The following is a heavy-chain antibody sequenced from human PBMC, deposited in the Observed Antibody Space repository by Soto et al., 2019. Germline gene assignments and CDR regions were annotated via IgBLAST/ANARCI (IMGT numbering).Heavy chain of an antibody. D-gene: IGHD6-19*01. CDR3: ARPQRYSSGWYDAFDI. V-gene: IGHV5-10-1*01. J-gene: IGHJ3*02. CDR2: IDPSDSYT. CDR1: GYSFTNYW. Sequence: GEPLKISGQGSGYSFTNYWITWVRQMPGKGLEWMGRIDPSDSYTNYSPSFQGHVTISADKSISTAYLQWSSLKASDTAMYYCARPQRYSSGWYDAFDIWGQGTMVTVSS.